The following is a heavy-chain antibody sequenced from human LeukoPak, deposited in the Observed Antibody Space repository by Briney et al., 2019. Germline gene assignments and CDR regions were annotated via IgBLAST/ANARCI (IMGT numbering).Heavy chain of an antibody. Sequence: GGSLRLSCAASGFTFTTYGMHWVRQAPGKGLEWMAVIYFDGGNKFYADSVKGRFTISRDNSKNTLYLQMNSLRAEDTAVYYCAKGICSGGSCSTDYWGQGTLVTASS. V-gene: IGHV3-33*06. CDR1: GFTFTTYG. J-gene: IGHJ4*02. D-gene: IGHD2-15*01. CDR3: AKGICSGGSCSTDY. CDR2: IYFDGGNK.